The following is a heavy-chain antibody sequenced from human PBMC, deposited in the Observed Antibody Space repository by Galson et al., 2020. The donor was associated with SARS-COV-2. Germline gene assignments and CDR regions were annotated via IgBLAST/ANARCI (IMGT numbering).Heavy chain of an antibody. CDR1: GFFFGSYS. V-gene: IGHV3-48*04. D-gene: IGHD6-19*01. J-gene: IGHJ2*01. CDR3: ARVGTAVAGFLGYFDL. CDR2: IRSSSNTI. Sequence: LSLTCAGSGFFFGSYSMNWVRQAPGKGLEWISYIRSSSNTIYYADSVKGRFTISRDNAKNSLYLEMNSLRADDTAVYYCARVGTAVAGFLGYFDLWGRGTLVTVSS.